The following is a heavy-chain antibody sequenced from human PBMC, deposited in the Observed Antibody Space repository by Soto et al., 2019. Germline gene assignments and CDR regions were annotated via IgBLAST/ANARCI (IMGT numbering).Heavy chain of an antibody. CDR2: IYYNGNT. CDR1: GAPIASGGSY. CDR3: VTNRGDYDGSFFAH. J-gene: IGHJ4*02. V-gene: IGHV4-31*04. D-gene: IGHD4-17*01. Sequence: QVRLQESGPGPVQPSQTQSLSCTVSGAPIASGGSYWTWIRQQPGKGLEWLGYIYYNGNTKYNPSLNSRLTMSLDRSENKFSLNLESVTAADTAVYFCVTNRGDYDGSFFAHWGQGTLVTVSS.